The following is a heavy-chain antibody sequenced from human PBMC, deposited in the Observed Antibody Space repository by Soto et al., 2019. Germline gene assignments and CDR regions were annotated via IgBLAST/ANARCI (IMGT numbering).Heavy chain of an antibody. D-gene: IGHD1-26*01. J-gene: IGHJ4*02. V-gene: IGHV4-59*08. CDR3: ARTTNYLDY. CDR1: GGSISSYY. Sequence: SATLSLTCTVSGGSISSYYWSWIRQPPGKGLEWIGYIYYSGSTNYNPSLKSRVTISVDTSKNQFSLKLSSVTAADTAVYYCARTTNYLDYWGQGTLVTVSS. CDR2: IYYSGST.